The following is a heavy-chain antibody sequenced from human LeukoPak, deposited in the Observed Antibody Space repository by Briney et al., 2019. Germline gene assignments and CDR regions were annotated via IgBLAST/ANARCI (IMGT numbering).Heavy chain of an antibody. V-gene: IGHV4-34*01. D-gene: IGHD2-15*01. J-gene: IGHJ4*02. CDR3: ATNRDCSGGSCYPY. CDR2: INHSGST. CDR1: GGSFSGYY. Sequence: SETLSLTCAVYGGSFSGYYWSWIRQPPGKGLEWIGEINHSGSTNYNPSLKSRVTIPVDKSKNQFSLKLSSVTAADTAVYYCATNRDCSGGSCYPYWGQGTLVTVSS.